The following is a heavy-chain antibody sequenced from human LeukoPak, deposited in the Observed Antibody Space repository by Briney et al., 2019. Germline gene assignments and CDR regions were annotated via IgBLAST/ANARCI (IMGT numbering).Heavy chain of an antibody. CDR2: FDPEGGET. CDR3: ATGVHRAAAGTYYYYGMDV. Sequence: ASVKVSCKVSGYTLTELSMHWVRQAPGKGLEWMGGFDPEGGETIYAQKFQGRVTMTEDTSTDTAYMELSSLRSEDTAVYYCATGVHRAAAGTYYYYGMDVWGQGTTVTVSS. D-gene: IGHD6-13*01. J-gene: IGHJ6*02. CDR1: GYTLTELS. V-gene: IGHV1-24*01.